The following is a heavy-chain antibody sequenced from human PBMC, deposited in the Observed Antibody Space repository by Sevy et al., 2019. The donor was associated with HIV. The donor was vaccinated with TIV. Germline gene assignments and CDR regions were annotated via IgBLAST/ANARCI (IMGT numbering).Heavy chain of an antibody. CDR3: ASSVEEWLLLNYYGMDV. Sequence: ASVKVSCKASGYTFTSYAMNWVRQAPGQGLEWMGWINTNTGNPTYAQGFTGRFVFSLDTSVSTAYLQISSLNAEDTAVYYCASSVEEWLLLNYYGMDVWGQGTTVTVSS. CDR2: INTNTGNP. CDR1: GYTFTSYA. D-gene: IGHD3-3*01. V-gene: IGHV7-4-1*02. J-gene: IGHJ6*02.